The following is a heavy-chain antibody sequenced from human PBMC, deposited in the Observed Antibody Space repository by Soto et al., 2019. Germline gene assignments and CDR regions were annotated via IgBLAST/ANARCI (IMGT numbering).Heavy chain of an antibody. V-gene: IGHV1-3*01. CDR2: INPDNGNK. J-gene: IGHJ3*01. CDR1: GFSFSDNL. CDR3: ATDILFVGPRSNDAFDV. Sequence: QVQLVQSGAEVRKPGASVNISCRASGFSFSDNLINWVRQAPGQSLEWMGWINPDNGNKRYSQTFQGRVSISRHSSASIAYVELSDLTSDDPPVYYFATDILFVGPRSNDAFDVWGQGTMVTVSS. D-gene: IGHD3-10*02.